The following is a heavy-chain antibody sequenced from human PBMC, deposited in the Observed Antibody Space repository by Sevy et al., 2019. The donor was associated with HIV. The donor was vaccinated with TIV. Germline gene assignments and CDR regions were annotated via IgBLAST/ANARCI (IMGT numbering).Heavy chain of an antibody. J-gene: IGHJ6*02. D-gene: IGHD2-2*01. Sequence: GGSLRLSCVASGFTFSNYWMSWVRQAPGKGLEWVANIKRDGSEKYHVDSVKGRFTISRDNAKNSLFLQMNSLRVEDTAVYYCARDCSSTSCLWGLDVWGQGTAVTVSS. V-gene: IGHV3-7*03. CDR2: IKRDGSEK. CDR1: GFTFSNYW. CDR3: ARDCSSTSCLWGLDV.